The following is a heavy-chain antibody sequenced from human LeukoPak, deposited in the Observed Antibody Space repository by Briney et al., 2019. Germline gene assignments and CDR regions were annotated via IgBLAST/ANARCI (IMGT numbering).Heavy chain of an antibody. CDR3: ARDGYSYGSPDY. V-gene: IGHV3-21*01. J-gene: IGHJ4*02. Sequence: PGGSLRLSCAGSGFTFSNYGMSWVRQAPGKGLEWVSAISSSSSYIYYADSVKGRFTISRDNAKNSLYLQMNSLRAEDTAVYYCARDGYSYGSPDYWGQGTLVTVSS. CDR2: ISSSSSYI. D-gene: IGHD5-18*01. CDR1: GFTFSNYG.